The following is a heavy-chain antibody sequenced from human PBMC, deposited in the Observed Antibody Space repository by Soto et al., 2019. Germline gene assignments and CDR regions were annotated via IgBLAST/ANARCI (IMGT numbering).Heavy chain of an antibody. CDR2: ISGTTGGT. CDR3: AKWVDVSGATYSFDY. CDR1: GFTFSNYA. D-gene: IGHD1-26*01. J-gene: IGHJ4*02. V-gene: IGHV3-23*01. Sequence: EVQLLESGGGLVQPGGSLRLSCAASGFTFSNYAMSWVRQAPGKGLEWVSAISGTTGGTFYADSVKGRFTISRDNSRNPLYLQSNSLSPEDTALYYCAKWVDVSGATYSFDYWGQGTLVTVSS.